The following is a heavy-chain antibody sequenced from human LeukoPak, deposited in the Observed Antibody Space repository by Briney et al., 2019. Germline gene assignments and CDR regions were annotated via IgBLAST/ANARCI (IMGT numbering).Heavy chain of an antibody. Sequence: PSETLSLTCTVSGGSISSNTYYWDWIRQAPGKGLEWIGNIHSSGNTYYNPSLESRVTMSVDTSKNQFSLKLSSVTAADTAVYYCARHPGRSNWFGPWGQGILVTFSS. CDR1: GGSISSNTYY. CDR3: ARHPGRSNWFGP. V-gene: IGHV4-39*01. CDR2: IHSSGNT. J-gene: IGHJ5*02.